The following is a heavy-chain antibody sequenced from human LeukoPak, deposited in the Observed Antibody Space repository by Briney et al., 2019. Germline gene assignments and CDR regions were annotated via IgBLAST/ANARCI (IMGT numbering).Heavy chain of an antibody. CDR2: ISGSRGST. V-gene: IGHV3-23*01. D-gene: IGHD3-9*01. J-gene: IGHJ3*02. CDR3: AKDNYDILTGSQAFDI. CDR1: GFTFSSYA. Sequence: GGSLRLSCAASGFTFSSYAMSWVRQAPGKGLEWVSAISGSRGSTYYADSVKGRFTISRDNSKNTLYLQMNSLRAEDTAVYYCAKDNYDILTGSQAFDIWGQGTMVTVSS.